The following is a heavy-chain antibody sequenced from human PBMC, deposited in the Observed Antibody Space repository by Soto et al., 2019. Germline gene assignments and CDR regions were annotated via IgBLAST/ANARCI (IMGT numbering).Heavy chain of an antibody. V-gene: IGHV4-34*01. CDR1: GGSFSGYY. J-gene: IGHJ4*02. Sequence: SETLSLTCAVYGGSFSGYYWSWIRQPPGKGLEWIGEINHSGSTNYNPSLKSRVTISVDTSKNQFSLKLSSVTAADTAVYYCARGRDGSYSLVVRFDNWGQGTLVTVSS. D-gene: IGHD1-26*01. CDR3: ARGRDGSYSLVVRFDN. CDR2: INHSGST.